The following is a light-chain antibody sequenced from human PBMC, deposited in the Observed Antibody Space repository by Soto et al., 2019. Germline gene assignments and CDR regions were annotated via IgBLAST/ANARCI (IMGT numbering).Light chain of an antibody. Sequence: QLVLTQSPSASASLGASVKLTCTLSSGHSRYAIAWHQQQPEKGPRFLMKLSSDGSHTKGDGIPDRFSGSSSGAERYLTISSLQSEDEAEYYCQTWGTGIQVVFGGGTKVTVL. CDR2: LSSDGSH. CDR1: SGHSRYA. V-gene: IGLV4-69*01. CDR3: QTWGTGIQVV. J-gene: IGLJ2*01.